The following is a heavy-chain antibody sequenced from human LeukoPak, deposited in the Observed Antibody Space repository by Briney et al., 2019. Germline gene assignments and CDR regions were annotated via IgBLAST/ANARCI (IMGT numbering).Heavy chain of an antibody. CDR3: AKDGEYQLPKTLDY. J-gene: IGHJ4*02. V-gene: IGHV3-30*18. Sequence: GGSLRLSCTASGFTFSNYGMHRVRQAPGKGLEWVAVISYDGTIKYYADSVKGRFTISRDNSKKTLYLQMHSLTPEDTAVYYCAKDGEYQLPKTLDYWGQGILVTASS. CDR2: ISYDGTIK. D-gene: IGHD2-2*01. CDR1: GFTFSNYG.